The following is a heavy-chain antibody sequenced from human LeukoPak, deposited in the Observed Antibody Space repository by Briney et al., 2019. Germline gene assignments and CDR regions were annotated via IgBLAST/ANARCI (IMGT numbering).Heavy chain of an antibody. D-gene: IGHD3-3*01. Sequence: GGSLRLSCAASGFTFSSYAMSWVRQAPGKGLEWVSVIYSGGSTYYADSVKGRFTISRDNSKNTLYLQMNSLRAEDTAVYYCAKDRESDFWSGYYPPYYFDYWGQGTLVTVSS. CDR1: GFTFSSYA. CDR2: IYSGGST. J-gene: IGHJ4*02. V-gene: IGHV3-23*03. CDR3: AKDRESDFWSGYYPPYYFDY.